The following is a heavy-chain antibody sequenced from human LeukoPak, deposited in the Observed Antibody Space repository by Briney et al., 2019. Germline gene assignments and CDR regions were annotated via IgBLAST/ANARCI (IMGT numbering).Heavy chain of an antibody. Sequence: GGSLRLSCAASGFTFDDYAMHWVRQAPGKGLEWVSGISWNSGNIGYADSVKGRFTISRDNAKNSLYLQMNSLRAEDTALYYCAKDVNNSRAGFTGYFQHWGQGTLVTVSS. CDR2: ISWNSGNI. CDR1: GFTFDDYA. CDR3: AKDVNNSRAGFTGYFQH. D-gene: IGHD1/OR15-1a*01. V-gene: IGHV3-9*01. J-gene: IGHJ1*01.